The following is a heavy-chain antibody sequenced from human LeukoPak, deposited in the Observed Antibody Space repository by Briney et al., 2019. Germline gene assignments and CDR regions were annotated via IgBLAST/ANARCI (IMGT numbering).Heavy chain of an antibody. J-gene: IGHJ4*02. D-gene: IGHD3-22*01. CDR1: GFTFDDYG. Sequence: GGSLRLSCAASGFTFDDYGMSWVRQAPGKGLEWVSAISGSGGSTYYADSVKGRFTISRDNSKNTLYLQMNSLRAEDTAVYYCAKLWEVVVIRAWYYFDYWGQGTLVTVSS. CDR3: AKLWEVVVIRAWYYFDY. CDR2: ISGSGGST. V-gene: IGHV3-23*01.